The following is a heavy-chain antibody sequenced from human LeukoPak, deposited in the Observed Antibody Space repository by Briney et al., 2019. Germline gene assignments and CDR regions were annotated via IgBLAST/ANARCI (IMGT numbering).Heavy chain of an antibody. V-gene: IGHV3-74*01. J-gene: IGHJ5*02. CDR3: ARGGSGNYYTT. Sequence: GGSLRLSCVASGFTSSNNWLAWVRQAPGKGLLWVSRIIGDGSSTSYAESVKGRFTISRDNAKNTLYLQMNSLRAEDTAVYYCARGGSGNYYTTWGQGTLVTVSS. CDR1: GFTSSNNW. D-gene: IGHD3-3*01. CDR2: IIGDGSST.